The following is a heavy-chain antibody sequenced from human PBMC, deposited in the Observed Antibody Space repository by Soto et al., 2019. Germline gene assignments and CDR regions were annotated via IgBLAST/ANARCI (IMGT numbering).Heavy chain of an antibody. CDR2: VKFDGRTT. CDR1: GFTFNNYW. CDR3: GRGIQFHYGVDV. J-gene: IGHJ6*02. V-gene: IGHV3-74*01. Sequence: EVQLVESGGGLVQPGGSLRLPCAASGFTFNNYWMHWVRLVPGKGLVWVSRVKFDGRTTNYADSVEGRFTISRDNAENAVYLQMNSLRAEDTGVYYCGRGIQFHYGVDVWGQGTTVTVSS.